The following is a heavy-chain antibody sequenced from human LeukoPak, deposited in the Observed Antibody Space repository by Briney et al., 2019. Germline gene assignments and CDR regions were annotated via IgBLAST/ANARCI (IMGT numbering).Heavy chain of an antibody. V-gene: IGHV1-2*02. CDR2: INPNSGDT. CDR1: GYLFTGFY. D-gene: IGHD2-21*01. CDR3: AKRGGALSH. Sequence: ASVKVSCKPSGYLFTGFYIHWVRQVPGQGLEWMGWINPNSGDTKSAPNFQGRVAMTRVTSINTAYMEVSGLTPDDTAIYYCAKRGGALSHWGQGTPVTVTS. J-gene: IGHJ4*02.